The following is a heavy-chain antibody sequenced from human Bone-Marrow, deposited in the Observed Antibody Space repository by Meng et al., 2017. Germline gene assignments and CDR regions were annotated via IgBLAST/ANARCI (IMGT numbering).Heavy chain of an antibody. J-gene: IGHJ6*02. CDR2: IYYSGST. D-gene: IGHD3-3*01. Sequence: SETLSLTCTVSGGSISRYYWSWIRQPPGKGLEWIGYIYYSGSTNYNPSLKSRVTISVDTSKNQFSLKLSSVTAADTAVYYCARDRYYYDFWSGYPGKWWYYYYGMDVWSQGTTVTVSS. V-gene: IGHV4-59*01. CDR1: GGSISRYY. CDR3: ARDRYYYDFWSGYPGKWWYYYYGMDV.